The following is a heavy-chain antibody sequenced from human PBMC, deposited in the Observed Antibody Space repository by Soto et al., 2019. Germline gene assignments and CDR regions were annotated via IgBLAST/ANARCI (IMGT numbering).Heavy chain of an antibody. CDR3: ARRELTEGMDV. Sequence: PSETLSLTCTVSGGSISSSYWSWIRQPPGKGLEWIGCIYYSGSTNYNPSLKSRVTISVDTSKNQFSLKLSSVTAADTAVYYCARRELTEGMDVWGQGTTVTVSS. J-gene: IGHJ6*02. CDR2: IYYSGST. D-gene: IGHD1-7*01. V-gene: IGHV4-59*08. CDR1: GGSISSSY.